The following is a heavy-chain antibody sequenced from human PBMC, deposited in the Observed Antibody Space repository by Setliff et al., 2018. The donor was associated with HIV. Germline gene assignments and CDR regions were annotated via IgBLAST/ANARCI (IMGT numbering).Heavy chain of an antibody. Sequence: SETLSLTCTVSGDSMSSYYWGWIRQPPGKGLEWIGSIYYSGSTYYNPSLKSRVTISVDTSKNQFSLKLSSVTAADTAVYYCARQIKSGSYKWFDPWGQGTLVTVSS. CDR3: ARQIKSGSYKWFDP. CDR2: IYYSGST. CDR1: GDSMSSYY. V-gene: IGHV4-38-2*02. J-gene: IGHJ5*02. D-gene: IGHD1-26*01.